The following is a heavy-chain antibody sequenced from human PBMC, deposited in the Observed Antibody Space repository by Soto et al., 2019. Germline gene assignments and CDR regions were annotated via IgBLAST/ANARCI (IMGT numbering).Heavy chain of an antibody. D-gene: IGHD2-2*01. J-gene: IGHJ4*02. CDR2: IKSKTDGGTT. V-gene: IGHV3-15*01. CDR1: GFTFSNAW. Sequence: PGGSLRLSCAASGFTFSNAWMSWVRQAPGKGLEWVGRIKSKTDGGTTDYAAPVKGRFTISRDDSKNTLYLQMNSLKTEDTAVYYCTTDLRYDIVVVPDADRNHAFDYWGQGTLVTVSS. CDR3: TTDLRYDIVVVPDADRNHAFDY.